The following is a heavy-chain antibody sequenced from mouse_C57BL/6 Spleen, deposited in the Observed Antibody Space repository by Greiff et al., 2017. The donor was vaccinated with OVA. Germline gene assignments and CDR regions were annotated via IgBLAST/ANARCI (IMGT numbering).Heavy chain of an antibody. Sequence: VQLKQSGPELVKPGASVKISCKASGYTFTDYYMNWVKQSHGKSLEWIGDINPNNGGTSYNQKFKGKATLTVDKSSSTAYMELRSLTSEDSAVYYCAREGSNYVGAMDYWGQGTSVTVSS. V-gene: IGHV1-26*01. CDR2: INPNNGGT. CDR1: GYTFTDYY. CDR3: AREGSNYVGAMDY. D-gene: IGHD2-5*01. J-gene: IGHJ4*01.